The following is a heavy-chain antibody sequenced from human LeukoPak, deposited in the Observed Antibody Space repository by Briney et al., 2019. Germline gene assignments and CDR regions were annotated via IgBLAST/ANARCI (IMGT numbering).Heavy chain of an antibody. CDR3: ARDYMVPAAVYYYYSMDV. CDR1: GYTFTSYY. J-gene: IGHJ6*02. Sequence: ASVKVSCKASGYTFTSYYMHWVRQAPGQGLEWVGIINPSGGSTSYAQKFQGRVTMTRDTSTSTVYMELSSLRSEDTAVYYCARDYMVPAAVYYYYSMDVWGQGTTVTVSS. V-gene: IGHV1-46*01. CDR2: INPSGGST. D-gene: IGHD2-2*01.